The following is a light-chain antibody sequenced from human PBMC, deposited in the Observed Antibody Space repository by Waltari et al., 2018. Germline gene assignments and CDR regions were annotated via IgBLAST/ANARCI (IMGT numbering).Light chain of an antibody. J-gene: IGKJ1*01. Sequence: IVLTQSPATLSLSPGERATLSCRASQSVCIYLAWYQKKPGQAPRLLIYDPSHRATGIPARSSGSGSGTHFTLTISSLEPDDCAVYYCLPRATWRTFGQGTKVEIK. CDR2: DPS. V-gene: IGKV3-11*01. CDR3: LPRATWRT. CDR1: QSVCIY.